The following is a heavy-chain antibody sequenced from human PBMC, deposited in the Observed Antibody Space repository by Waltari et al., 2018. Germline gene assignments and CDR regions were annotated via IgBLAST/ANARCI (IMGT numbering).Heavy chain of an antibody. J-gene: IGHJ4*02. CDR3: ASHPTVTTPPGY. Sequence: QLQLQESGPGLVKPSETLSLTCTVYGGSISSSSYYWGWIRQPPGKGLEWIGSIYYSGSTYYNPSLKSRVTISVDTSKNQFSLKLSSVTAADTAVYYCASHPTVTTPPGYWGQGTLVTVSS. V-gene: IGHV4-39*01. CDR1: GGSISSSSYY. D-gene: IGHD4-17*01. CDR2: IYYSGST.